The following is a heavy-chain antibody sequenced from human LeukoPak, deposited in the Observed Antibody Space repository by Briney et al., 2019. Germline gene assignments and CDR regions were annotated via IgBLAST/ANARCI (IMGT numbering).Heavy chain of an antibody. CDR2: ITYGGGST. V-gene: IGHV3-23*01. CDR3: AKVTDSRRGSFDY. D-gene: IGHD6-13*01. Sequence: GGSLRLSCAASGFTFNAYGMSWVRQAPGKGLDWVSTITYGGGSTYYADSVKGRFTISRDNSKNTLSLQVNSLRAEDTAVYYCAKVTDSRRGSFDYWGQGTLVTVSS. CDR1: GFTFNAYG. J-gene: IGHJ4*02.